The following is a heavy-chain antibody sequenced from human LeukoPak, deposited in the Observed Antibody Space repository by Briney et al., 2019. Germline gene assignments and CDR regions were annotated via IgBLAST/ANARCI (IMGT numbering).Heavy chain of an antibody. CDR3: ARSRGPYYYDSSGYYAVDY. Sequence: ASVKVSCKASGYTFTSYAMNWVRQAPGQGLEWMGGIIPIFGTANYAQKFQGRVTITADESTSTAYMELSSLRSEDTAVYYCARSRGPYYYDSSGYYAVDYWGQGTLVTVSS. V-gene: IGHV1-69*13. CDR1: GYTFTSYA. J-gene: IGHJ4*02. CDR2: IIPIFGTA. D-gene: IGHD3-22*01.